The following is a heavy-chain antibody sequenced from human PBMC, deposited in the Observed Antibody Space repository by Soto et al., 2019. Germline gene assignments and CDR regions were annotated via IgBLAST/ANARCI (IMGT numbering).Heavy chain of an antibody. CDR2: ISSSGSTI. CDR1: GFTFSDYY. CDR3: ARDDSSGYYPFDY. Sequence: GGSLRLSCAASGFTFSDYYMSWIRQAPGKGLEWVSYISSSGSTIYYADSVKGRFTISRDNAKNSLYLQMNSLRAEDAAVYYCARDDSSGYYPFDYWGQGTLVTVSS. J-gene: IGHJ4*02. V-gene: IGHV3-11*01. D-gene: IGHD3-22*01.